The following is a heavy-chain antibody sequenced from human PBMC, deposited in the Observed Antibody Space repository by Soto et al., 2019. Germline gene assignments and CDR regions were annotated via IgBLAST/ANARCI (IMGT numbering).Heavy chain of an antibody. CDR1: GYTFTNYP. CDR3: ARGFRDPSFSGFDY. V-gene: IGHV1-3*01. Sequence: QVQLVQSGTEVRKPGASVKLSCRASGYTFTNYPLHWVRQAPGQRPQWLGWFSAVDGQIKYSQKFQGRVTLTTDTSASTTYMELSSLRSDDTAMYYCARGFRDPSFSGFDYWGQGALVTVSS. J-gene: IGHJ4*02. CDR2: FSAVDGQI. D-gene: IGHD2-21*02.